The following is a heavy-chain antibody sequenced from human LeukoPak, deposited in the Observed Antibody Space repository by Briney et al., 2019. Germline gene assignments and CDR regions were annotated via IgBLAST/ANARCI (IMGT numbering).Heavy chain of an antibody. J-gene: IGHJ4*02. CDR2: IKQDGSEK. CDR3: ASGRGRYDLTGY. Sequence: GGSLRLSCAVSGFTFSSYSMNWVRQAPGKGLEWVANIKQDGSEKYYVDSVKGRFTISRDNAKNSLYLQMNSLRAEDTAVYYCASGRGRYDLTGYWGQGTLVTVSS. D-gene: IGHD3-16*01. CDR1: GFTFSSYS. V-gene: IGHV3-7*01.